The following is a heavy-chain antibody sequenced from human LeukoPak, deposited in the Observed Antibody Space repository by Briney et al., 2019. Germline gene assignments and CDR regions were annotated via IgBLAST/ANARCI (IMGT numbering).Heavy chain of an antibody. J-gene: IGHJ5*01. D-gene: IGHD5-24*01. CDR3: ARYRDGSEVGWFDP. Sequence: SQTLSLTCTVSGGSISSDCYYWSRHPQRPGQDLMGIRNINYSGSNYYNPSLKSRVTISVDTSKNQVSLKLSSVTAADTAVYYCARYRDGSEVGWFDPWGQGTLVTVSS. CDR1: GGSISSDCYY. V-gene: IGHV4-31*03. CDR2: INYSGSN.